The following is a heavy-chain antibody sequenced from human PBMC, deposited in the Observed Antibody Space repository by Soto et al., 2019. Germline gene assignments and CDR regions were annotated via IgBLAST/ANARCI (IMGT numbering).Heavy chain of an antibody. Sequence: QLQLQESGSGLVKPSQTLSLTCAVSGGSISSGGYSWSWIRQPPGKGLEWIGYIYHSGSTYYNPSLKSRVTISVDRSKNQFSLKLSSVTAADTAVYYCARVRRLGITMIVDAFDIWGQGTMVTVSS. D-gene: IGHD3-22*01. CDR3: ARVRRLGITMIVDAFDI. CDR2: IYHSGST. V-gene: IGHV4-30-2*01. J-gene: IGHJ3*02. CDR1: GGSISSGGYS.